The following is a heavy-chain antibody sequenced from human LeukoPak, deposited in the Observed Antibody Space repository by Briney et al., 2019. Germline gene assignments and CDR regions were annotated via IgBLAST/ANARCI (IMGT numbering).Heavy chain of an antibody. CDR2: IYYSGST. J-gene: IGHJ5*02. Sequence: SQTLSLTCTVSGGSISSGGYYWSWIRQHPGKGLEWIGYIYYSGSTYYNPSLKSRATISVDTSKNQFSLELSSVTAADTAVYYCARVAGGWFDPWGQGTLVTVSS. V-gene: IGHV4-31*03. CDR1: GGSISSGGYY. CDR3: ARVAGGWFDP. D-gene: IGHD2-15*01.